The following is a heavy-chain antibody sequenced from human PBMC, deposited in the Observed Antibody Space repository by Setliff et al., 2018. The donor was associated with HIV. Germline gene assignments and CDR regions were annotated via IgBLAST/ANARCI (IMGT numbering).Heavy chain of an antibody. D-gene: IGHD2-2*01. Sequence: PSETLSLTCTVSGGSISSGGYYWSWIRQHPGKGLEWIGYISYSRSTYYNPSLKSRVTISVDSSKSQFSLNLSSVTVADTAVYYCATVVPAAHFDYWGQGTLVTVSS. J-gene: IGHJ4*02. CDR1: GGSISSGGYY. CDR3: ATVVPAAHFDY. V-gene: IGHV4-31*03. CDR2: ISYSRST.